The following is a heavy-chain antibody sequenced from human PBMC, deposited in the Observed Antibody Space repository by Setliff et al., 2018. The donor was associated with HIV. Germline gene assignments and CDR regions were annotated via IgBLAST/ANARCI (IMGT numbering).Heavy chain of an antibody. Sequence: GASVKVSCKTSGYTFTAYYIYWVRQAPGHGLEFMGRIHPNTGSTNYLQKFQGRVSITRDTSMSTVYMTLTGLTSDDTAVYYCAKQGYADSLYAFDVWGQGTMVTVSS. D-gene: IGHD3-16*01. CDR2: IHPNTGST. J-gene: IGHJ3*01. CDR1: GYTFTAYY. CDR3: AKQGYADSLYAFDV. V-gene: IGHV1-2*06.